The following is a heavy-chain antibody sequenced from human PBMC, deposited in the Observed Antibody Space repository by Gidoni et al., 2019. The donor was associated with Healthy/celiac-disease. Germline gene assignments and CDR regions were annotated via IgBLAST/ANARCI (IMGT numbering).Heavy chain of an antibody. CDR2: SYYSGST. CDR1: GGSISSYY. D-gene: IGHD1-1*01. V-gene: IGHV4-59*01. CDR3: AREEERVTPEGYYYYYGMDV. J-gene: IGHJ6*02. Sequence: QVQLQVSGPGLVKPSETLSLTCTVSGGSISSYYWSWIRQPPGKGLEWIGYSYYSGSTNYNPSLKSRVTISVDTSKNLFSLKLSSVTAADTAVYYCAREEERVTPEGYYYYYGMDVWGQGTTVTVSS.